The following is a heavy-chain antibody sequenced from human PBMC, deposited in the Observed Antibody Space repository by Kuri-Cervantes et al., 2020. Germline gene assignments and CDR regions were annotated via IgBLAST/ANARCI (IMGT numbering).Heavy chain of an antibody. CDR1: GGSVSSGSYY. D-gene: IGHD3-10*01. V-gene: IGHV4-39*07. CDR3: ARTLLWFGEKIDY. Sequence: SETLSLTCTVSGGSVSSGSYYWSWIRQPPGKGLEWIGETNHSGSTYYNPSLKSRVTISVDTSKNQFSLKLSSVTAADTAVYYCARTLLWFGEKIDYWGQGTLVTVSS. J-gene: IGHJ4*02. CDR2: TNHSGST.